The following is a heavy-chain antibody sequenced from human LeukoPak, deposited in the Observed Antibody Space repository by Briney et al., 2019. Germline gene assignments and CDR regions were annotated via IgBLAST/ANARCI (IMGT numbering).Heavy chain of an antibody. Sequence: GGSLRLSRAASGFTFSNYNINWVRQAPGKGLEWVSSISSGGSYIYYADSVKGRFAISADNAMNSLYLQMNSLRAEDTAVYYCARGYSSSWFDYWGQGTLVTVSS. V-gene: IGHV3-21*01. CDR2: ISSGGSYI. J-gene: IGHJ4*02. D-gene: IGHD6-13*01. CDR3: ARGYSSSWFDY. CDR1: GFTFSNYN.